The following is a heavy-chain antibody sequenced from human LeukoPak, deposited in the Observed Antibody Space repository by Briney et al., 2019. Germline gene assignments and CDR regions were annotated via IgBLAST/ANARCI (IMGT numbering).Heavy chain of an antibody. CDR1: GGSISSYY. V-gene: IGHV4-4*07. Sequence: PSETLSLTCTVSGGSISSYYWSWIRQPAGKGLEWIGRIYTSGSTNYNPSLKSRVTMSVDTSKNQFSLKLSSVTAADTAVYYCARDQGRSGWYYFDYWGQGTLVTVSS. CDR2: IYTSGST. CDR3: ARDQGRSGWYYFDY. D-gene: IGHD6-19*01. J-gene: IGHJ4*02.